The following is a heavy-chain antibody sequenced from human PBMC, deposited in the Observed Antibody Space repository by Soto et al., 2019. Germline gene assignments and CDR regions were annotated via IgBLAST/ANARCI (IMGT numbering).Heavy chain of an antibody. CDR1: GFTFSSYA. CDR2: IGGRGDST. J-gene: IGHJ4*02. Sequence: EVQLLESGGGLVQPGGSLRLSCAASGFTFSSYAMSWVRQAPGNGLEWVSAIGGRGDSTYYADSVKGRFTISRDNSRDTLYLQMNSLRAEDTAVYYCAKDLIYGYNSGRPFDYWGQGTLVTVSS. V-gene: IGHV3-23*01. CDR3: AKDLIYGYNSGRPFDY. D-gene: IGHD6-19*01.